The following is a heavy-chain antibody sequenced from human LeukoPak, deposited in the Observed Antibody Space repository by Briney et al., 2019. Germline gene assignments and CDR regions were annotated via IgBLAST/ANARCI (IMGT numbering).Heavy chain of an antibody. D-gene: IGHD1-26*01. Sequence: PSETLSLTCTVSGGSISSYYWSWIRQPAGKGLEWIGRIYTSGSTNYHPSLMSRVTMSVDTSKNQFSLNLSSVTAADTAVYYCAREGSYQPLDYWGQGTLVTVSS. CDR2: IYTSGST. J-gene: IGHJ4*02. CDR1: GGSISSYY. V-gene: IGHV4-4*07. CDR3: AREGSYQPLDY.